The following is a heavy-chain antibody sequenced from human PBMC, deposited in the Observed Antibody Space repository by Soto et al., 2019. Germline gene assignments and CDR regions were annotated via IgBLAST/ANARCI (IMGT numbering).Heavy chain of an antibody. Sequence: GGSLRLSCEASGFAFSSSEMNWVRQAPGKGLEWIAYIHTGGQAIYYADSVRNRFTISRDNAKSSLYLMMSSLRSEDTAVYYCARDAAFSYNWNYGQGGPFDYWGQGTLVTVSS. D-gene: IGHD1-7*01. CDR1: GFAFSSSE. CDR3: ARDAAFSYNWNYGQGGPFDY. CDR2: IHTGGQAI. V-gene: IGHV3-48*03. J-gene: IGHJ4*02.